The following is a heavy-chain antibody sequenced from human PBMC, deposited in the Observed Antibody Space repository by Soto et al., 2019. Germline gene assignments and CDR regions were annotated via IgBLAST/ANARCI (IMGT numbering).Heavy chain of an antibody. D-gene: IGHD1-26*01. CDR2: INPNSGGT. CDR1: GYTFTGYY. V-gene: IGHV1-2*02. Sequence: ASVRVSCKASGYTFTGYYMHWVRQAPGQGLEWMGWINPNSGGTNYAQKFQGRVTMTRDTSISTAYMELSRLRSDDTAVYYCASHDQWGGYRYYYYYGMDVWGQGTTVTVSS. J-gene: IGHJ6*02. CDR3: ASHDQWGGYRYYYYYGMDV.